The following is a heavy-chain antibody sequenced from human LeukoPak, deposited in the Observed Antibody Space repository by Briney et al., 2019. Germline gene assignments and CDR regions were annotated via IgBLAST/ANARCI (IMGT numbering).Heavy chain of an antibody. V-gene: IGHV3-30*02. CDR1: GFTFSSYG. CDR3: AKVEVTWIQLWRFDY. D-gene: IGHD5-18*01. CDR2: IRYDGSNK. J-gene: IGHJ4*02. Sequence: GGSLRLSRAASGFTFSSYGMHWVRQAPGKGLEGVAFIRYDGSNKYYADSVKGRFTISRDNSKNTLYLQMNSLRAEDTAVYYCAKVEVTWIQLWRFDYWGQGTLVTVSS.